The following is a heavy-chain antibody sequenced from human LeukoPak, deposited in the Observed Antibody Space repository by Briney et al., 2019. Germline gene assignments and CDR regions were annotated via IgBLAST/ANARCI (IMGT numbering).Heavy chain of an antibody. CDR1: GYTFTSYD. CDR2: MNPNSGNT. Sequence: GASVKVSCKASGYTFTSYDINWVRQATGQGLEWMGWMNPNSGNTGYAQKFQGRVTITRNTSISTAYMELSSLRSEDTAVYYCARAAPGTTVTPADYWGQGTLVTVSS. J-gene: IGHJ4*02. V-gene: IGHV1-8*03. D-gene: IGHD4-11*01. CDR3: ARAAPGTTVTPADY.